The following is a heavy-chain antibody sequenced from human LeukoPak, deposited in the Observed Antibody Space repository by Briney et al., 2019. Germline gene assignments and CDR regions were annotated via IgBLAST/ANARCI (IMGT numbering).Heavy chain of an antibody. V-gene: IGHV3-30*03. CDR2: ISYDGSNK. CDR1: GFTFSSYG. D-gene: IGHD3-3*01. CDR3: APRGVVIDY. J-gene: IGHJ4*02. Sequence: PGGSLRLSCAASGFTFSSYGMHWVRQAPGKGLEWVAVISYDGSNKYYADSVKGRFTISRDNSKETLNLQMNSLRDEDTAVYYCAPRGVVIDYWGQGTLVTVSS.